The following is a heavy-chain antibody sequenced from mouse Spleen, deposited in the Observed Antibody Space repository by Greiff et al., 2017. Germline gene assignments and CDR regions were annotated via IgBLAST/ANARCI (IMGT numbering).Heavy chain of an antibody. D-gene: IGHD1-1*01. J-gene: IGHJ3*01. Sequence: EVQLVESGGGLVKPGGSLKLSCAASGFTFSDYGMHWVRQAPEKGLEWVAYISSGSSTIYYADTVKGRFTISRDNAKNTLFLQMTSLRSEDTAMYYCARRTVVAPFAYWGQGTLVTVSA. CDR1: GFTFSDYG. CDR2: ISSGSSTI. V-gene: IGHV5-17*01. CDR3: ARRTVVAPFAY.